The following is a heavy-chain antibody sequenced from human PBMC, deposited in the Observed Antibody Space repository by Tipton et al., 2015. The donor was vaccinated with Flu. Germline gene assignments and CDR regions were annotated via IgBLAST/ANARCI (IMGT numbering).Heavy chain of an antibody. CDR2: VHRTGSP. D-gene: IGHD4-11*01. Sequence: TLSLICSVSGDSIGSGYFWGWIRQPPGKGLEWIGNVHRTGSPYYNPSLRSRVIMTVDGAKNQFSLRLTSVTATDTAVYYCVRRDYSNYVSEPKNWFDTWGPGTLVTVSS. J-gene: IGHJ5*02. V-gene: IGHV4-38-2*01. CDR1: GDSIGSGYF. CDR3: VRRDYSNYVSEPKNWFDT.